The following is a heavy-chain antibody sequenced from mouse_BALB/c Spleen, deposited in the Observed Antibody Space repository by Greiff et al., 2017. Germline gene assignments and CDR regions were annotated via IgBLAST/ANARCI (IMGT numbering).Heavy chain of an antibody. J-gene: IGHJ4*01. D-gene: IGHD2-1*01. CDR3: ARGEDGNFLYAMDY. CDR2: IWAGGST. V-gene: IGHV2-9*02. Sequence: VKLMESGPGLVAPSQSLSITCTVSGFSLTSYGVHWVRQPPGKGLEWLGVIWAGGSTNYNSALMSRLSISKDNSKSQVFLKMNSLQTDDTAMYYCARGEDGNFLYAMDYWGQGTSVTVSS. CDR1: GFSLTSYG.